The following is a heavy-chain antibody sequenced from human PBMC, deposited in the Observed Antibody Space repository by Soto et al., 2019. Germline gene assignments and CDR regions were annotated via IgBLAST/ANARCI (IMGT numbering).Heavy chain of an antibody. V-gene: IGHV4-61*01. CDR2: LCCSGST. J-gene: IGHJ4*02. Sequence: SETLSLTCTVSGDSVSSPTKCWNWLRQPPGKALEWIAYLCCSGSTNYNPSLKSRVTISRDTSKNQFSLKMTSVTAEDTAVYYCARSAGGSGWLGGQGTLVTVSS. CDR3: ARSAGGSGWL. D-gene: IGHD6-19*01. CDR1: GDSVSSPTKC.